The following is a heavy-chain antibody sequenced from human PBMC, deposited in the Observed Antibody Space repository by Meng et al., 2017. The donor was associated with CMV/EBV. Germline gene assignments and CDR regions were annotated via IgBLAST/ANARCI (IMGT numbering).Heavy chain of an antibody. CDR1: GGSISSYY. CDR2: IYYSGST. CDR3: ARERGYCSSTSCSATTNWFDP. J-gene: IGHJ5*02. V-gene: IGHV4-59*01. D-gene: IGHD2-2*01. Sequence: SETLSLTCTVSGGSISSYYWSWIRQPPGKGLEWIGYIYYSGSTNYNPSLKSRVTISVDTSKNQFSLKLSSVTAADTAVYYCARERGYCSSTSCSATTNWFDPWGQGTLVTVS.